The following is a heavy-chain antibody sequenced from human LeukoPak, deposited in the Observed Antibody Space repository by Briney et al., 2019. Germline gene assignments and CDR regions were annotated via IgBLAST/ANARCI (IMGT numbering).Heavy chain of an antibody. Sequence: GGSLRLSCAASGYTFSSYAMSWVRQAPGKGLEWVSAISGSGGSTYYADSVKGRFTISRDNSKNTLYLQMNSLRAEDTAVYYCAKGRRITMIVVVPGLQFDYWGQGTLVTVSS. CDR1: GYTFSSYA. CDR3: AKGRRITMIVVVPGLQFDY. J-gene: IGHJ4*02. D-gene: IGHD3-22*01. V-gene: IGHV3-23*01. CDR2: ISGSGGST.